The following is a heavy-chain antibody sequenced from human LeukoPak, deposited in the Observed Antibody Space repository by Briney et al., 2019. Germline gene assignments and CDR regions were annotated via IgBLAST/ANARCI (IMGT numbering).Heavy chain of an antibody. CDR1: GYTFTSYG. D-gene: IGHD4-17*01. CDR3: AREDYGDYVSDY. Sequence: ASVKVSCKASGYTFTSYGISWVRQAPGQGLEWMGWISAYNGNTNYAQKLQGRVTMTTDTSTSTAYMELRSLRSDDTAVYHCAREDYGDYVSDYWGQGTLVTVSS. CDR2: ISAYNGNT. V-gene: IGHV1-18*01. J-gene: IGHJ4*02.